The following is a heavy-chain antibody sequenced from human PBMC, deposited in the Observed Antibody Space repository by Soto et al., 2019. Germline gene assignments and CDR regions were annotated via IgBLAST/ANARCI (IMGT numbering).Heavy chain of an antibody. CDR3: ARGRTIFGVALGDY. D-gene: IGHD3-3*01. CDR2: ISAYNGNT. Sequence: ASVKVSCKASDYTFTSYGISWVRQSPGQGLEWMGWISAYNGNTNYAQKLQGRVTMTTDTSTSTAYIELRSLRSDDTAVYYCARGRTIFGVALGDYWGQGTLGTVSS. CDR1: DYTFTSYG. V-gene: IGHV1-18*01. J-gene: IGHJ4*02.